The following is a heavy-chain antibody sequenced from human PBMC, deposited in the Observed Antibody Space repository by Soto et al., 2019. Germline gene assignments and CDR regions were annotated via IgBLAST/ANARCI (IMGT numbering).Heavy chain of an antibody. CDR1: GGSFSGYY. Sequence: QVQLQQWGAGLLKPSETLSLTCAVYGGSFSGYYWSWIRQPPGKGLEWIGEINHSGSTNYNPSLNSRVTIAVDTSTNQFSRKLSSVTAADTAVYYCARGLAVVVVAASNLFDYWGQGTLVTVSS. D-gene: IGHD2-15*01. V-gene: IGHV4-34*01. CDR3: ARGLAVVVVAASNLFDY. J-gene: IGHJ4*02. CDR2: INHSGST.